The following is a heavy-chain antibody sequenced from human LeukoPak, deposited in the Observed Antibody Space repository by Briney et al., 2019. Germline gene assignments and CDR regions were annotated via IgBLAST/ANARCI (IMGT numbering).Heavy chain of an antibody. J-gene: IGHJ4*02. CDR1: GYTFTTYV. CDR2: ISGSGGST. CDR3: AKDGLDIVATPFDY. V-gene: IGHV3-23*01. D-gene: IGHD5-12*01. Sequence: SCKASGYTFTTYVISWVRQAPGKGLEWVSAISGSGGSTYYADSVKGRFTISRDNSKNTLYLQMNSLRAEDTAVYYCAKDGLDIVATPFDYWGQGTLVTVSS.